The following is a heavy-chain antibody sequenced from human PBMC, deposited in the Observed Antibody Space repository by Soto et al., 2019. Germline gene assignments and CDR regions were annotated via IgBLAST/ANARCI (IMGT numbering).Heavy chain of an antibody. J-gene: IGHJ4*02. D-gene: IGHD6-13*01. Sequence: SVKVSCKASGGTFSSYAISWVRQAPGQGLEWMGGIIPIFGTANYAQKFQGRVTITADESTSTAYMELSSLRSEDTAVYYCARARHPGSSWYRLDYWGQGTLVTVSS. CDR3: ARARHPGSSWYRLDY. CDR2: IIPIFGTA. V-gene: IGHV1-69*13. CDR1: GGTFSSYA.